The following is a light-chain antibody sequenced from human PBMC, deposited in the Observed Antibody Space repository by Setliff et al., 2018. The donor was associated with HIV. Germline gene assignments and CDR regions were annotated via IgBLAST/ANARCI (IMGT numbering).Light chain of an antibody. CDR3: SSYTGSSTLYV. V-gene: IGLV2-14*01. CDR2: EVR. CDR1: GSDVGGYNY. Sequence: QSALPQPASVSGSPGQSITISCTGTGSDVGGYNYVSWYQQYPGKAPKLMISEVRNRASGVSSRFSGSKSGNTASLTISGLQTEDEGDYYCSSYTGSSTLYVFGTGTKVTVL. J-gene: IGLJ1*01.